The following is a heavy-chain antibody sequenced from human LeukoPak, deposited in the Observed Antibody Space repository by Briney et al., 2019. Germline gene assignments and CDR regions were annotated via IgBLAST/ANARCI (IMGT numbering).Heavy chain of an antibody. CDR3: ARDSTHYYGSGSYYP. J-gene: IGHJ4*02. D-gene: IGHD3-10*01. CDR1: GFTFSSYA. V-gene: IGHV4-30-4*08. CDR2: IYYSGST. Sequence: LRLSCAASGFTFSSYAMSWVRQPPGKGLEWIGYIYYSGSTYYNPSLKSRVTISVDTSKNQFSLKLSSVTAADTAVYYCARDSTHYYGSGSYYPWGQGTLVTVSS.